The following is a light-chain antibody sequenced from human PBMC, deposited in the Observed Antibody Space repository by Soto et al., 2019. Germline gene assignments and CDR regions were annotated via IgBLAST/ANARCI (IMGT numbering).Light chain of an antibody. CDR1: SSNIGAGYD. V-gene: IGLV1-40*01. CDR3: QSYDSRLSGSRV. Sequence: QLVLTQPPSVSGAPGQRVTISCTGSSSNIGAGYDVHWYQQLPGTAPKLLIYGNSNRPSGVPDRFSASKSGTSASLAITGLQAEDEADYYCQSYDSRLSGSRVFGTGTKVTVL. CDR2: GNS. J-gene: IGLJ1*01.